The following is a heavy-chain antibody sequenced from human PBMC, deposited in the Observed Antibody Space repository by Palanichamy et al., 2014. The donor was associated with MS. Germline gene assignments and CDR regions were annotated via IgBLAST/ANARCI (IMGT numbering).Heavy chain of an antibody. J-gene: IGHJ4*02. V-gene: IGHV4-39*01. D-gene: IGHD3-9*01. CDR1: GGSISSSSYY. Sequence: QLQLQESGPGLVKPSETLSLTCTVSGGSISSSSYYWGWIRQPPGKGLEWIGSIYYSGSTYYNPSLKSRVTISVDTSRNQFSLKLSSVTAADTAVYYCARWYFDWLLNNYFGYWGQGTLVTVSS. CDR2: IYYSGST. CDR3: ARWYFDWLLNNYFGY.